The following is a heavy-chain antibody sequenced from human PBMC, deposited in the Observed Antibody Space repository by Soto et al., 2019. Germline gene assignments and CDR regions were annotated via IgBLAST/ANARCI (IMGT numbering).Heavy chain of an antibody. J-gene: IGHJ4*02. CDR1: GFTVSSNY. Sequence: RGSLRLSCAASGFTVSSNYMSWVRQAPGKGLEWVSVIYSGGSTYYADSVKGRFTISRHNSKNTLYLQMNSLRAEDTAVYYCARVRGLYYYDSSGYYFDYWGQGTLVTVSS. CDR2: IYSGGST. D-gene: IGHD3-22*01. V-gene: IGHV3-53*04. CDR3: ARVRGLYYYDSSGYYFDY.